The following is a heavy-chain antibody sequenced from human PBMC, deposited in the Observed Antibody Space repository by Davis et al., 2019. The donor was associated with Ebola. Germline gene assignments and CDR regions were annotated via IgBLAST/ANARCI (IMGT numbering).Heavy chain of an antibody. D-gene: IGHD6-13*01. CDR3: AKDGGYSSSWYARGRGPTDTFNWYFDL. J-gene: IGHJ2*01. CDR2: ISYDGSNK. CDR1: GFTFSSYG. Sequence: GESLKISCAASGFTFSSYGMHWVRQAPGKGLEWVAVISYDGSNKYYADSVKGRFTISRDNSKNTLYLQMNSLRAEDTAVYYCAKDGGYSSSWYARGRGPTDTFNWYFDLWGRGTLVTVSS. V-gene: IGHV3-30*18.